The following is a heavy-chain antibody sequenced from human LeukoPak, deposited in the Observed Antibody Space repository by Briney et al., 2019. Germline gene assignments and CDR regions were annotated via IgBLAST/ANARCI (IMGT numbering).Heavy chain of an antibody. CDR2: MYYSGST. D-gene: IGHD2-21*01. J-gene: IGHJ4*02. Sequence: PSETLSLTCTVSGDSISSSNFYWAWIRQPPGKGLEWIGSMYYSGSTHYKPSLKSRVTISVDTSKNQFSLKVNSVTAADTAVYYCARMCGGDCRGGFDYWGQGTLVTVSS. CDR1: GDSISSSNFY. CDR3: ARMCGGDCRGGFDY. V-gene: IGHV4-39*07.